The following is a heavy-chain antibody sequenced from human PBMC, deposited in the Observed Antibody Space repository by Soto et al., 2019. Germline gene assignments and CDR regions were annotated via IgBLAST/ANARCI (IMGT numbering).Heavy chain of an antibody. Sequence: GGSLRLSCAASGFTFSSYAMSWVRQAPGKGLEWVSDISGSGGSTYYADSVKGRFTISRDNSKNSLYLQMNSLRAEDTAVYYCASLRGRPDYWGQGTLVTVSS. D-gene: IGHD2-15*01. CDR3: ASLRGRPDY. J-gene: IGHJ4*02. V-gene: IGHV3-23*01. CDR1: GFTFSSYA. CDR2: ISGSGGST.